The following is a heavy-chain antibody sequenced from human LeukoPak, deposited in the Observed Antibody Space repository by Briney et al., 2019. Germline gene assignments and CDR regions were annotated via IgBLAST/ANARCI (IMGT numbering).Heavy chain of an antibody. CDR3: ARVQGHGYSYGDYYYGMDV. CDR1: GFTFSSYW. D-gene: IGHD5-18*01. J-gene: IGHJ6*02. Sequence: GGSLRLSCAASGFTFSSYWMHWVRQAPGKGLVWVSRINSDGSSTSYADSVKGRFTISRDNAKNTLYLQMNSLRAEDTAVYYCARVQGHGYSYGDYYYGMDVWGQGTTVTVSS. CDR2: INSDGSST. V-gene: IGHV3-74*01.